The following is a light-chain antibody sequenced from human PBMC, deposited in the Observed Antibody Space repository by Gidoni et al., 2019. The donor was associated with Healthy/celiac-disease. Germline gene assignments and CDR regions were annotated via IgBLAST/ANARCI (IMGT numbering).Light chain of an antibody. CDR2: EVS. J-gene: IGLJ3*02. V-gene: IGLV2-14*01. CDR1: SSDVGGYNY. Sequence: QSALTQPASVSASPGQSITISCTGTSSDVGGYNYVSWYQQHPGNAPKLMIYEVSNRPSGVPGRFSGSKSGNTASLTISGLQAEDEADYYCSAYTSSSTWVFGGGTKLTVL. CDR3: SAYTSSSTWV.